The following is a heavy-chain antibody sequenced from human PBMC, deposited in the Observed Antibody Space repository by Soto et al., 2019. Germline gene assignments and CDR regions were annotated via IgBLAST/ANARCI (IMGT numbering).Heavy chain of an antibody. CDR2: INAGNGNT. J-gene: IGHJ4*02. CDR3: ARVLGDYDFWSGQTDTPFDY. D-gene: IGHD3-3*01. CDR1: GYTFTSYA. V-gene: IGHV1-3*01. Sequence: ASVKVSCKASGYTFTSYAMHWVRQAPGQRLEWMGWINAGNGNTKYSQKFQGRVTITRDTSASTAYMELSSLRSEDTAVYYCARVLGDYDFWSGQTDTPFDYGGQGTLVTVSS.